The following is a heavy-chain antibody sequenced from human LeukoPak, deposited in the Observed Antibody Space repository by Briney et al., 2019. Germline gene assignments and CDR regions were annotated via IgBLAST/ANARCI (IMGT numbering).Heavy chain of an antibody. V-gene: IGHV4-31*03. CDR2: IYYSGST. Sequence: PSETLSLTCTVSGGSISSGGYYWSWIRQHPGKDLEWIGYIYYSGSTYYNPSLKSRVTISVDTSKNQFSLKLGSVTAADTAVYYCASFSISSRYFDWLSYEYLYWGQGTLVTVSS. D-gene: IGHD3-9*01. CDR3: ASFSISSRYFDWLSYEYLY. J-gene: IGHJ4*02. CDR1: GGSISSGGYY.